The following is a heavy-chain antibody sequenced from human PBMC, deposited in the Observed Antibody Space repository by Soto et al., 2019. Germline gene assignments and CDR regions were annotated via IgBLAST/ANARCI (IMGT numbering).Heavy chain of an antibody. CDR1: GGSISSGGYY. CDR3: ARAQSLGYDYIWGSYRTHFDP. J-gene: IGHJ5*02. V-gene: IGHV4-31*03. Sequence: SETLSLTCTVSGGSISSGGYYWSWIRQHPGKGLEWIGYIYYSGSTYYNPSLKSRVTISVDTSKNQFSLKLSSVTAADTAVYYCARAQSLGYDYIWGSYRTHFDPWGQGTLVTVSS. CDR2: IYYSGST. D-gene: IGHD3-16*02.